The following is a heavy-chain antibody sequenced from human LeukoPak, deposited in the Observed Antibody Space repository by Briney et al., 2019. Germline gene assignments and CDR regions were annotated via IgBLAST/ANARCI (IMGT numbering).Heavy chain of an antibody. Sequence: KPSETLSLTCRVSGASVSNYYWSWIRQSPGKGLEWIGFFHYSGSANYNPSLNSRVTTSIDTSMNQLSLTLVSVTAADTAVYFCARHHDGGPKLRLDFWGLGVLVTVSS. CDR3: ARHHDGGPKLRLDF. D-gene: IGHD2-15*01. CDR2: FHYSGSA. CDR1: GASVSNYY. J-gene: IGHJ4*02. V-gene: IGHV4-59*08.